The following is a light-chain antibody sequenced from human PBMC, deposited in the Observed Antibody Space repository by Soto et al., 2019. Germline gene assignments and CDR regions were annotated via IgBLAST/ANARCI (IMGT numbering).Light chain of an antibody. J-gene: IGKJ2*01. Sequence: EIVLTQSPATLSLSPGERATLSCRASQSVSSYLAWYQQKPGQAPRLLIYDASSRATGIPARFSSSGSGTDFTLTISSLKPEDFAVYYCQQRSNWPYTFGQGTKLEIK. CDR3: QQRSNWPYT. CDR2: DAS. CDR1: QSVSSY. V-gene: IGKV3-11*01.